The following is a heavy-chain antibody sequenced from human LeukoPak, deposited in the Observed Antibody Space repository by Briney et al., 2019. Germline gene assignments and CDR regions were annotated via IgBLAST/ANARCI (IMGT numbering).Heavy chain of an antibody. V-gene: IGHV4-39*01. D-gene: IGHD5-18*01. CDR1: GGSISTSSYY. CDR2: IYYSGST. Sequence: PSETLSLTCTVSGGSISTSSYYWGWIRQPPGKGLECIGNIYYSGSTYYNPSLKSRVTISVDTSKNQFSLKLSSVTAADTAVYYCARHVFVDTAMVTWYNYFDYWGQGTLVTVSS. J-gene: IGHJ4*02. CDR3: ARHVFVDTAMVTWYNYFDY.